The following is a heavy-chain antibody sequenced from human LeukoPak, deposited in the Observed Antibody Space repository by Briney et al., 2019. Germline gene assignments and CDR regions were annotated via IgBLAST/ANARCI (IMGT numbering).Heavy chain of an antibody. CDR2: INPNSGGT. D-gene: IGHD3-10*01. Sequence: ASVKASCKASGYTFTGYYMHWVRQAPGQGLEWMGWINPNSGGTNYAQKFQGRVTMTRDTSISTAYMELSRLRSDDTAVYYCARLLWFGEQPPDYWGQGTLVTVSS. CDR1: GYTFTGYY. J-gene: IGHJ4*02. CDR3: ARLLWFGEQPPDY. V-gene: IGHV1-2*02.